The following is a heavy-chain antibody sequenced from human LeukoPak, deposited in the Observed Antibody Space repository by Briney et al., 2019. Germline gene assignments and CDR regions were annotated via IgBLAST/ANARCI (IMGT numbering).Heavy chain of an antibody. CDR3: AKDAGFTSGAFDI. CDR1: GFTFSSYG. V-gene: IGHV3-23*01. D-gene: IGHD3-10*01. CDR2: ISGSGGST. J-gene: IGHJ3*02. Sequence: GGTLRLSCAASGFTFSSYGMSWVRQAPGKGLEWVSAISGSGGSTYYADSVKGRFTISRDNSKSTLYLQMNSLRAEDTAVYYCAKDAGFTSGAFDIWGQGTMVTVSS.